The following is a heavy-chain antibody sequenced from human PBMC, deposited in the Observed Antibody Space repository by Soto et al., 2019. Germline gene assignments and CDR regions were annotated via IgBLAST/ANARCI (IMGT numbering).Heavy chain of an antibody. CDR1: GYTFTNYY. J-gene: IGHJ3*01. D-gene: IGHD4-4*01. Sequence: QVQLVQSGAEVKKPGASVRVSCKASGYTFTNYYIDWVRQAPGQGLEWMGIINPNGGSTTYVQKCQGRVTMTRDTSTSTVYMQLSSLRSEDTAVYYCAGAASTTVTNRLNDVFDVWGQGTMVTVSS. CDR3: AGAASTTVTNRLNDVFDV. V-gene: IGHV1-46*03. CDR2: INPNGGST.